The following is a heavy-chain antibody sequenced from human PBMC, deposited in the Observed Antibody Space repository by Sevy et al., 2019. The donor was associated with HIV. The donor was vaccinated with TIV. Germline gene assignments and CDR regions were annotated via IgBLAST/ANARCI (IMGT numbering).Heavy chain of an antibody. J-gene: IGHJ4*02. V-gene: IGHV3-49*04. Sequence: GGSLRLSCTTSGFTFGNYALNWVRQAPGKGLQWVTFIRSNTSGGTSEYAATAKGRFTISRDDSKSIPYLEMNSLKNEATAVCYCTKGPSGNYLDSFDYWGQGTLVTVSS. CDR2: IRSNTSGGTS. D-gene: IGHD1-26*01. CDR1: GFTFGNYA. CDR3: TKGPSGNYLDSFDY.